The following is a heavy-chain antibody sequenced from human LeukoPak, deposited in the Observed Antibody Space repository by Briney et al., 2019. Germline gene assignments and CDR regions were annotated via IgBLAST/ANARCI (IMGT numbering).Heavy chain of an antibody. D-gene: IGHD6-13*01. CDR3: AKSEPPGIAAAGTDY. CDR1: GFTFSSYA. CDR2: ISGSGGST. V-gene: IGHV3-23*01. Sequence: GGSLRLSCAASGFTFSSYAMSWVRQDPGKGLEWVSAISGSGGSTYYADSVKGRFTISRDNSKNTLYLQMNSLRAEDTAVYYCAKSEPPGIAAAGTDYWGQGTLVTVSS. J-gene: IGHJ4*02.